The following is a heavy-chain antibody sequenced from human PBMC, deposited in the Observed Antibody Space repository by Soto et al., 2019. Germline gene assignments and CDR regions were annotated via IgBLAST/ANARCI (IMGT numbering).Heavy chain of an antibody. J-gene: IGHJ4*02. Sequence: GGSLRLSCAASGFTFSSYAMHWVRQAPGKGLEWVAVISYDGSNKYYTDSVKGRFTISRDNSKNTLYLQMNSLRAEDTAVYYCARVRPSGYSYGPCDYWGQGTLVTVSS. V-gene: IGHV3-30-3*01. CDR2: ISYDGSNK. CDR1: GFTFSSYA. D-gene: IGHD5-18*01. CDR3: ARVRPSGYSYGPCDY.